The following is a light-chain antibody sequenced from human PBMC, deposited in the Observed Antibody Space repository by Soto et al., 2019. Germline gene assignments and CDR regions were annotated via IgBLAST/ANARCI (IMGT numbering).Light chain of an antibody. V-gene: IGLV1-40*01. CDR1: SSNIGAGYD. CDR3: QYYDSSLSGRGV. Sequence: QSVLTQPPSVSGAPGQRVTISCTGSSSNIGAGYDVHWYQQLPGTAPKLLIYGNSNRPSGVPDRFSGSKSGTSASLAITGLQAEDEADYYCQYYDSSLSGRGVFGGGTQLTVL. J-gene: IGLJ2*01. CDR2: GNS.